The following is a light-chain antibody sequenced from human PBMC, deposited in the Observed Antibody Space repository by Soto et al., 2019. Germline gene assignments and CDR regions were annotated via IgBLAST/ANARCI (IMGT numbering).Light chain of an antibody. V-gene: IGKV1-5*01. CDR2: DAS. J-gene: IGKJ3*01. CDR3: QHYSEYSST. CDR1: QSIRSW. Sequence: DIQMTQSPSTLSASVGDRITITCRASQSIRSWLASYQQKPEKAATLLIYDASILESVVPSRFSGSGSGTEFTLTISSLHPDDFATYYWQHYSEYSSTFGPGTKVDIK.